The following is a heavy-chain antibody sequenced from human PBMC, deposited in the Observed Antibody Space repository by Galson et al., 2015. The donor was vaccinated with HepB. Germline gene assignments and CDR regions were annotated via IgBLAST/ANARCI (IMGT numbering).Heavy chain of an antibody. V-gene: IGHV3-48*03. D-gene: IGHD3-22*01. CDR2: ISSSGSTI. CDR1: GFTFSSYE. CDR3: ARTDYYDSSGYHSRVIVY. J-gene: IGHJ4*02. Sequence: SLRLSCAASGFTFSSYEMNWVRQAPGKGLEWVSYISSSGSTIYYADSVKGRFTISRDNAKNSLYLQMNSLRAEDTAVYYCARTDYYDSSGYHSRVIVYWGQGTLVTVSS.